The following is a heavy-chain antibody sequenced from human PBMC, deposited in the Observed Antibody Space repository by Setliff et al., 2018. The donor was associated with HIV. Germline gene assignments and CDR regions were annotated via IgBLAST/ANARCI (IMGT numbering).Heavy chain of an antibody. J-gene: IGHJ4*02. CDR1: GFTFSSYW. CDR2: IGSDESST. CDR3: ARGSFPSSGSYLFDY. D-gene: IGHD1-26*01. V-gene: IGHV3-74*01. Sequence: GGSLRLSCAASGFTFSSYWMHWVRQAPGKGLVWVSRIGSDESSTTYADSVKGRFTISRDNAKNTLYLQMNSLRVEDTAVYYCARGSFPSSGSYLFDYWGQGTLVTVSS.